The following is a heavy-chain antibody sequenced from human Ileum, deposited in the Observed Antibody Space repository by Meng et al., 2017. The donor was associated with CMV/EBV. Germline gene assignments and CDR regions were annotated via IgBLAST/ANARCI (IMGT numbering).Heavy chain of an antibody. CDR1: GFDVSNHY. CDR3: ARMGERGRHFDF. J-gene: IGHJ4*02. V-gene: IGHV3-66*01. Sequence: EVLVVESGGGLVQPGKSLRLSCAVAGFDVSNHYMGWVRQRPGKGLEWVSVTHSGGTTFYADSVKGRFVISRYTSKNTLYLQMNSLRVDDTAVYYCARMGERGRHFDFWGQGTLVTVSS. D-gene: IGHD2-21*01. CDR2: THSGGTT.